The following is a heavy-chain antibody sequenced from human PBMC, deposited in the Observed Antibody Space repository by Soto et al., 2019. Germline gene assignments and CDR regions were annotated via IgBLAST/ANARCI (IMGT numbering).Heavy chain of an antibody. CDR3: ARQIYDSDTGPNFQYYFDS. CDR2: IDPSDSQT. D-gene: IGHD3-22*01. J-gene: IGHJ4*02. CDR1: GYSFAGYW. Sequence: GESLKISCKGSGYSFAGYWITWVRQKPGRGLEWMGRIDPSDSQTYYSPSFRGHVAISATKSITTVFLQWSSLRASDTAMYYCARQIYDSDTGPNFQYYFDSWGQGTPVTVSS. V-gene: IGHV5-10-1*01.